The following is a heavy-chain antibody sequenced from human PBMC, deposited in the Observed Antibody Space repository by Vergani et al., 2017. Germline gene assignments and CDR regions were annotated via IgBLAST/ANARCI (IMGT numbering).Heavy chain of an antibody. Sequence: EVQLLESGGGLVQPGGSLRLSCAASGFTFSSYAMSWVRQAPGKGLEWVSAISGSGGSTYYADSVKGRFTISRDNAKNSLYLQMNSLRAEDTAVYYCARERLYYGSGSSLTWGQGTLVTVSS. CDR1: GFTFSSYA. CDR3: ARERLYYGSGSSLT. D-gene: IGHD3-10*01. J-gene: IGHJ5*02. CDR2: ISGSGGST. V-gene: IGHV3-23*01.